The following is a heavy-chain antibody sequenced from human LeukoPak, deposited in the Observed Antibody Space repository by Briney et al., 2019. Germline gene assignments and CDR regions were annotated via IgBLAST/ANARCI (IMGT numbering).Heavy chain of an antibody. D-gene: IGHD3-9*01. CDR1: GGTFSSYA. CDR2: IIPIFGTA. V-gene: IGHV1-69*05. Sequence: SVKVSCKASGGTFSSYAISWVRRAPGQGLEWMGGIIPIFGTANYAQKFQGRVTITTDESTSTAYMELSSLRSEDTAVYYCASDSILTGSWHYFDYWGQGTLVTVSS. J-gene: IGHJ4*02. CDR3: ASDSILTGSWHYFDY.